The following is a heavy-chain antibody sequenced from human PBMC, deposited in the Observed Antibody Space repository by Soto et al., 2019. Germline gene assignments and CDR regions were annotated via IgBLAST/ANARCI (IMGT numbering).Heavy chain of an antibody. CDR1: WGTWSSYA. CDR2: IIAIFATA. J-gene: IGHJ4*02. CDR3: ARVDSSGSFYDSSGYGFDY. V-gene: IGHV1-69*13. Sequence: GASVEVSCRASWGTWSSYAMSWVQQAPGQGLHWVGEIIAIFATANYAQKCQGRVTVTADESASTALMELSSLRYEDTAVYSCARVDSSGSFYDSSGYGFDYWGQRTLVTVSS. D-gene: IGHD3-22*01.